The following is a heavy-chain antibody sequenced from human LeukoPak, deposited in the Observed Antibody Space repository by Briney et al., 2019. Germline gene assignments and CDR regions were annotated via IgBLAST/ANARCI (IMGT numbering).Heavy chain of an antibody. CDR1: GYSFTSWW. V-gene: IGHV5-51*01. D-gene: IGHD3-16*01. Sequence: GESLKISCKASGYSFTSWWIGWVRQMPGKGLEWMGIVYPGDSDTRYSPSFQGQVTISADKSITTAYLQWSSLKASDTAMYYCVRGGRRDYLDYWGQGTLVTVSS. CDR2: VYPGDSDT. CDR3: VRGGRRDYLDY. J-gene: IGHJ4*02.